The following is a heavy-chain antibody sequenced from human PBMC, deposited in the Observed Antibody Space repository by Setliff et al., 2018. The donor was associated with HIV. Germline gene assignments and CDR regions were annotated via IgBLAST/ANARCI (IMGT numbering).Heavy chain of an antibody. CDR3: ATKVYRTNGVCLDAFDI. D-gene: IGHD2-8*01. CDR1: GYTFTAYY. CDR2: INPNSGGT. Sequence: ASVKVSCKASGYTFTAYYIHWVRQAPGQGLEWMGRINPNSGGTNYAQKFQGRVTMTRDTSVSTAHMELSRLRSDDTAFYYCATKVYRTNGVCLDAFDIWGQGTKVTVSS. J-gene: IGHJ3*02. V-gene: IGHV1-2*06.